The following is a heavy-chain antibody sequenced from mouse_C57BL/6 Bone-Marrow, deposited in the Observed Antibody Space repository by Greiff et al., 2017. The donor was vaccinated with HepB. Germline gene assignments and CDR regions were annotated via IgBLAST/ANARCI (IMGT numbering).Heavy chain of an antibody. CDR3: ARPDYGRFAY. CDR2: IYPRSGNT. D-gene: IGHD2-4*01. J-gene: IGHJ3*01. V-gene: IGHV1-81*01. CDR1: GYTFTSYG. Sequence: VQLQQSGAELARPGASVKLSCKASGYTFTSYGISWVKQRTGQGLEWIGEIYPRSGNTYYNEKFKGKATLTADKSSSTASMALRSLTSEDSAVYFCARPDYGRFAYWGQGTLVTVSA.